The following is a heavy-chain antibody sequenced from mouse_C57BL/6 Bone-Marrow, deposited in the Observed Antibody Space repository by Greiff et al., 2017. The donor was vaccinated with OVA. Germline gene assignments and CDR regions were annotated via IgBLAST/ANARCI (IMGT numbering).Heavy chain of an antibody. Sequence: QVHVKQSGAELARPGASVKLSCKASGYTFTSYGISWVKQRTGQGLEWIGEIYPRSGNTYYNEKFKGKATLTADKSSSTAYMELRSLTSEDSAVYFCARSDYYDLPDYWGQGTTLTVSS. CDR1: GYTFTSYG. D-gene: IGHD2-4*01. CDR2: IYPRSGNT. V-gene: IGHV1-81*01. CDR3: ARSDYYDLPDY. J-gene: IGHJ2*01.